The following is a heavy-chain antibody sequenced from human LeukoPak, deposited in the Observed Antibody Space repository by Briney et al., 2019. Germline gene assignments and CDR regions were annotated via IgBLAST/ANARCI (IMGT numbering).Heavy chain of an antibody. CDR3: RGYLDY. CDR2: ISYDGSNK. J-gene: IGHJ4*02. D-gene: IGHD3-16*02. CDR1: GFTFSSHA. Sequence: GGSLRLSCAASGFTFSSHAIHWVRQAPGKGLEWVTLISYDGSNKYYADSVKGRFTISRDNAKNSLYLQMNSLRADDTAVYYCRGYLDYWGQGTLVTVSS. V-gene: IGHV3-30-3*01.